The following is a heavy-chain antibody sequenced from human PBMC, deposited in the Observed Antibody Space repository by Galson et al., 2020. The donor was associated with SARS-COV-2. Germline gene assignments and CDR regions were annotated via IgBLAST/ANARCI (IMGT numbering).Heavy chain of an antibody. D-gene: IGHD3-10*01. CDR2: ISYDGSNK. J-gene: IGHJ4*02. V-gene: IGHV3-30*03. Sequence: GESLKISCAASGFTFSSYGMHWVRQAPGKGLEWVAVISYDGSNKYYADSVKGRFTISRDNSKNTLYLQMNSLRAEDTAVYYCASSLLWFGEPLGDWGQGTLVTVSA. CDR3: ASSLLWFGEPLGD. CDR1: GFTFSSYG.